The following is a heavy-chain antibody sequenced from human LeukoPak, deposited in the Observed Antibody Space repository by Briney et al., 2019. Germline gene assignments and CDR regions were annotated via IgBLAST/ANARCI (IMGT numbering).Heavy chain of an antibody. CDR3: ARGYSSSWYLNWFDP. V-gene: IGHV4-39*01. J-gene: IGHJ5*02. Sequence: SETLSLTCTVSGGSISSSSYYWGWIRQPPGKGLEWIGCIYYTGSTYYNPSLKSRVTISVDTSKNQFSLKLSSVTAADTAVYYCARGYSSSWYLNWFDPWGQGTLVTVSS. CDR2: IYYTGST. D-gene: IGHD6-13*01. CDR1: GGSISSSSYY.